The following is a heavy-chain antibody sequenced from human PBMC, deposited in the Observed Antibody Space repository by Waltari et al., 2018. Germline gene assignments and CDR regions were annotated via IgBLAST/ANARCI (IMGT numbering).Heavy chain of an antibody. CDR2: INPNSGGT. D-gene: IGHD3-10*01. CDR3: ARDRITMGWDAFDI. CDR1: GYTFTGYY. V-gene: IGHV1-2*06. J-gene: IGHJ3*02. Sequence: QVQLVQSGAEVKKPGASVKVSCTASGYTFTGYYMHWVRQAPGQGLEWMGRINPNSGGTNYAQKFQGRVTMTRDTSISTAYMELSRLRSDDTAVYYCARDRITMGWDAFDIWGQGTMVTVSS.